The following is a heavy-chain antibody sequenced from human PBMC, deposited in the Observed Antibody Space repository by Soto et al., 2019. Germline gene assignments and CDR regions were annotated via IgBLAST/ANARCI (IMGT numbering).Heavy chain of an antibody. CDR2: IIPIFGTA. CDR3: ARVGSAVAGTRSDY. D-gene: IGHD6-19*01. J-gene: IGHJ4*02. V-gene: IGHV1-69*06. CDR1: GGTFSSYA. Sequence: QVQLVQSGAEVQKPGSSVKVSCKASGGTFSSYAISWVRQAPGQGLEWMGGIIPIFGTANYAQKFQGRVTITADKSTSTGYMELSSLRSEDTAVYYCARVGSAVAGTRSDYWGQGTLVTVSS.